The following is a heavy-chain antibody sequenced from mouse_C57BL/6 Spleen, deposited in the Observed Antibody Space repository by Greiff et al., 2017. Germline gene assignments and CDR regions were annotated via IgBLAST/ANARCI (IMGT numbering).Heavy chain of an antibody. V-gene: IGHV1-39*01. CDR2: INPNYGTT. CDR1: GYSFTDYN. Sequence: VQLQQPGPELVKPGASVKISCKASGYSFTDYNMNWVKQSNGKSLEWIGVINPNYGTTSYNQKFKGKATLTVDQSSSTAYMQLNSLTSEDSAVYYCARSGINSNYYAMDYWGQGTSVTVSS. D-gene: IGHD2-5*01. CDR3: ARSGINSNYYAMDY. J-gene: IGHJ4*01.